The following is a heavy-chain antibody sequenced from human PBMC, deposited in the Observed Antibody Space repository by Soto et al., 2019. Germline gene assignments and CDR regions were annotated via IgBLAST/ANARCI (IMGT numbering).Heavy chain of an antibody. V-gene: IGHV4-34*01. CDR1: GGSFSDNY. J-gene: IGHJ5*02. CDR3: ARGLTYCSSTTCAKTRFDP. Sequence: SESLSLTCAVYGGSFSDNYWTWIRQPPGKGLEWIGEINQSGTTNYNPSLKSRVTLSVDTSKNQFSLKLSSVTAADTAVYFCARGLTYCSSTTCAKTRFDPWDQGTLVTASS. CDR2: INQSGTT. D-gene: IGHD2-2*01.